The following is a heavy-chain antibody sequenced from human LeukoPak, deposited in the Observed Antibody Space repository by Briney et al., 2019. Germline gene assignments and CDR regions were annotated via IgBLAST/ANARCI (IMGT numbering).Heavy chain of an antibody. CDR2: INHSGST. V-gene: IGHV4-34*01. J-gene: IGHJ5*02. CDR3: ARDRPARVVTSILGWPFDP. CDR1: GGSFSGYY. Sequence: SETLSLTCAVYGGSFSGYYWSWIRQPPGKGLEWIGEINHSGSTNYNPSLKSRVTISVDTSKNQFSLKLSSVTAADTAVYYCARDRPARVVTSILGWPFDPWGQGTLVTVSS. D-gene: IGHD2-21*02.